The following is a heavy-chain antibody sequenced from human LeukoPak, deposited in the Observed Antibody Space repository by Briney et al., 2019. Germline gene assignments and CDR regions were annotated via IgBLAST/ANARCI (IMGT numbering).Heavy chain of an antibody. D-gene: IGHD3-10*02. CDR2: ISSSGSTI. CDR3: AELGITMIGGV. J-gene: IGHJ6*04. V-gene: IGHV3-48*04. Sequence: GGSLRLSCAASGFTFTTYTMNWVRQAPGEGLEWVSYISSSGSTIYYADSVKGRFTISRDNAKNSLYLQMNSLRAEDTAVYYCAELGITMIGGVWGKGTTVTISS. CDR1: GFTFTTYT.